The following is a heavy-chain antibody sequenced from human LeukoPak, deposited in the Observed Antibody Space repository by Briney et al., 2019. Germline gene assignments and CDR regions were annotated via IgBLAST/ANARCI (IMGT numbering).Heavy chain of an antibody. CDR3: ARDETPTNGYDSYDF. D-gene: IGHD5-12*01. CDR2: ISYDGSNK. J-gene: IGHJ4*02. Sequence: GGCLRLSCAASVFTFSSYGMHWVRQAPCKGLEWVAVISYDGSNKYYADSVKGRFTISRDNSKNTLYLQMNSLRAEDTAVYYCARDETPTNGYDSYDFWGQGTLVTVST. V-gene: IGHV3-30*03. CDR1: VFTFSSYG.